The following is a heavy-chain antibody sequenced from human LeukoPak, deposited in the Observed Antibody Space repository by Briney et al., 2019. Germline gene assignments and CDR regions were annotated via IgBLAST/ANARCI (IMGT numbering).Heavy chain of an antibody. V-gene: IGHV3-48*01. Sequence: GGSLRLSCVASGFAFTSYSMTWVRQAPGKGLEWVSYISSGDGAVYYADSVKGRFTISRDNVKNSLYLQMNTLRAEDTAVYFCARVDDFLTGSYKRYMDVWGKGTTVTVSS. CDR3: ARVDDFLTGSYKRYMDV. CDR1: GFAFTSYS. D-gene: IGHD3-9*01. CDR2: ISSGDGAV. J-gene: IGHJ6*03.